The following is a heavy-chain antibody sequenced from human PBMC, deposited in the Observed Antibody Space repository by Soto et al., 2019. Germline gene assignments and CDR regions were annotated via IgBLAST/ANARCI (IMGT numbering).Heavy chain of an antibody. J-gene: IGHJ6*02. V-gene: IGHV1-2*04. CDR1: GYSFTDYH. CDR3: ARGDSTDWSNGVCSFFYNHDMDV. Sequence: QVQLVQSGAEVKKPGASVKVSCKASGYSFTDYHIHWVRKAPGQGLEWLGRINPKSGGTSTAQKFQGWVTMTTDTSISTASMELTRLTSDDTAIYYCARGDSTDWSNGVCSFFYNHDMDVWGQGTTVTVSS. D-gene: IGHD2-8*01. CDR2: INPKSGGT.